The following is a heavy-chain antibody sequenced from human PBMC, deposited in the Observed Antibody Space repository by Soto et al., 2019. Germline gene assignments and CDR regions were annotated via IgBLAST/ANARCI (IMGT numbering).Heavy chain of an antibody. V-gene: IGHV1-69*13. CDR3: AAGGSWARLDN. J-gene: IGHJ4*02. CDR2: IITAFGPG. D-gene: IGHD6-13*01. CDR1: GGTLNNYA. Sequence: ASVKVSCKASGGTLNNYAISWVRQAPGQGLEWMGGIITAFGPGVYAQKFQGRVTITADESTKTAYMDLNSLTSEDTAVYYCAAGGSWARLDNWGQGTLVTVS.